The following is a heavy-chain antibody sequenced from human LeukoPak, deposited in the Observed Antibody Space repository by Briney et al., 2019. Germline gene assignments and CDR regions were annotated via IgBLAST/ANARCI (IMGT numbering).Heavy chain of an antibody. CDR3: GRQGYTASYYFLDY. D-gene: IGHD1-26*01. Sequence: SETLSLTCTVSSESFRSYFWGWVRQPPGKGLEWIGRIYSIGTTHYNPSLKSRVTMSMDTSTNQFSLNLKSMTAADTAAYYCGRQGYTASYYFLDYWSQGTLVAVS. CDR1: SESFRSYF. J-gene: IGHJ4*02. V-gene: IGHV4-4*07. CDR2: IYSIGTT.